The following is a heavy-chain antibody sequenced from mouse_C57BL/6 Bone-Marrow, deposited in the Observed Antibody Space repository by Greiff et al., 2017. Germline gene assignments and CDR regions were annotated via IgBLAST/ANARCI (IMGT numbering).Heavy chain of an antibody. D-gene: IGHD2-3*01. CDR2: IYPRSGNT. Sequence: VQLQQSGAELARPGASVKLSCKASGYTFTSYGISWVKQRTGQGLEWIGEIYPRSGNTYYNEKFKGKATLTADKSSSTAYMELRSLPSEESAVFLCALSLYDGPPVWFVYWGQGTLVTVSA. J-gene: IGHJ3*01. CDR3: ALSLYDGPPVWFVY. V-gene: IGHV1-81*01. CDR1: GYTFTSYG.